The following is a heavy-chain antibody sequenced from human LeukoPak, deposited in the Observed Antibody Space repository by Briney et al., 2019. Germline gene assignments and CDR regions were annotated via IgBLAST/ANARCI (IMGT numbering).Heavy chain of an antibody. D-gene: IGHD6-13*01. Sequence: ASLTVSCKASGYTFTNYGISWVRQAPGQGLEWMGWISPYNGNTIYAQNLQGKVTMTTDTSTSTAYMELRSLRSDDTAVYYCARDPGSSTWYDYWGQGTLVTVSS. CDR3: ARDPGSSTWYDY. CDR2: ISPYNGNT. J-gene: IGHJ4*02. CDR1: GYTFTNYG. V-gene: IGHV1-18*01.